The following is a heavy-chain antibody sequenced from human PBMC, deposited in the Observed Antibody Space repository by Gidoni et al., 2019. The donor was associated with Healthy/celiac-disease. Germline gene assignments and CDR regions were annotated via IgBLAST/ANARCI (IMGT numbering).Heavy chain of an antibody. D-gene: IGHD3-22*01. J-gene: IGHJ6*02. CDR3: ARAPPEDSSGYYHYYYGMDV. Sequence: QVQLVQSGAEVKKPGASVKVSCKASVYTFTSYGISWVRQAPGQGLEWMGWISAYNGNTNYAQKLQGRVTMTTDTSTSTAYMELRSLRSDDTAVYYCARAPPEDSSGYYHYYYGMDVWGQGTTVTVSS. CDR2: ISAYNGNT. CDR1: VYTFTSYG. V-gene: IGHV1-18*01.